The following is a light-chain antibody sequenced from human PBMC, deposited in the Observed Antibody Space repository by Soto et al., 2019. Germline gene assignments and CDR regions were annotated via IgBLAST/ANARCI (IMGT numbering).Light chain of an antibody. J-gene: IGLJ2*01. CDR2: EVS. V-gene: IGLV2-14*01. CDR3: SSYTSDSTVI. Sequence: QSALTQPRSVSGSPGQSVTISCTGTSSDVGGYNYVSWYQQHPGKAPKLMIYEVSNRPSGVSDRFSGSKTGNTASLTISGLQAEDEADYYCSSYTSDSTVIFGGGTKLTVL. CDR1: SSDVGGYNY.